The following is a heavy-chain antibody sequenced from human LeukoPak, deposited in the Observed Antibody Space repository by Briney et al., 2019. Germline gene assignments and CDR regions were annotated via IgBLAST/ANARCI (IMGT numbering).Heavy chain of an antibody. CDR2: IKSKTDGGTT. D-gene: IGHD3-9*01. Sequence: GGSLRLSCAASGFTFSNAWMSGVRQAPGKGLEWFGRIKSKTDGGTTDYAAPVKGRFTISRDDSKNTLYLQMNSLRHEDTAIYYCVIWGDYDVLPGYYVPDYWGQGTLVTVSS. CDR1: GFTFSNAW. J-gene: IGHJ4*02. CDR3: VIWGDYDVLPGYYVPDY. V-gene: IGHV3-15*01.